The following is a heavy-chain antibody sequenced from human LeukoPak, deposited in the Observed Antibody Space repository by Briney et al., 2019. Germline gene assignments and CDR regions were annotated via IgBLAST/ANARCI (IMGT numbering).Heavy chain of an antibody. CDR2: INPNSGGT. CDR3: ARDEREMATIPLDY. D-gene: IGHD5-24*01. CDR1: GYTFTGYY. V-gene: IGHV1-2*02. J-gene: IGHJ4*02. Sequence: ASVKVSCKASGYTFTGYYMHWVRQAPGQGLEWMGWINPNSGGTNYAQKFQGRVTMTRDTSISTAYMELSRLRSDDTAVYYSARDEREMATIPLDYWGQGTLVTVSS.